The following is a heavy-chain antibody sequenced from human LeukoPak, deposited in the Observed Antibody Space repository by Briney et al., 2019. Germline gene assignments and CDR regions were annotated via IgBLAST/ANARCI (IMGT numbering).Heavy chain of an antibody. V-gene: IGHV3-43*02. Sequence: GGSLRLSCAASGFTFDDYAMHWVRQAPGKGLEWVSLISGDGGSTYYADSVKGRFTISRDNSKNSLYLQMNSLRTEDTALYYCAKAQGDKPAPIEPYYFDYWGQGTLVTVSS. D-gene: IGHD2-2*01. CDR3: AKAQGDKPAPIEPYYFDY. CDR2: ISGDGGST. CDR1: GFTFDDYA. J-gene: IGHJ4*02.